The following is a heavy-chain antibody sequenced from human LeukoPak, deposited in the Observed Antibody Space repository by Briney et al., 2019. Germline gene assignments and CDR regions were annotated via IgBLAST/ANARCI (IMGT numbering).Heavy chain of an antibody. Sequence: GGSLRLPCAASGFTFSSYATSWVRQAPGKGLEWVSGISGSGGSTYYADSVKGRFTISRDNSKNTLYLQMNSLRAEDAAVYYCAKYGTWGGDYFDYWGQGTLVTVSS. D-gene: IGHD7-27*01. V-gene: IGHV3-23*01. CDR3: AKYGTWGGDYFDY. J-gene: IGHJ4*02. CDR1: GFTFSSYA. CDR2: ISGSGGST.